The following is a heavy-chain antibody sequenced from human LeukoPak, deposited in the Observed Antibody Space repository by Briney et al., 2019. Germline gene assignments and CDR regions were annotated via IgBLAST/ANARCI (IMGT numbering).Heavy chain of an antibody. CDR3: AKYSQAYHSGDSYYPLFDL. D-gene: IGHD2-21*02. CDR1: GDSVSEYY. CDR2: FYYYSGST. V-gene: IGHV4-59*02. J-gene: IGHJ4*02. Sequence: SETLSLTCSVSGDSVSEYYWTWIRQRPGKGLEWIGYFYYYSGSTHYNPSFKSRATVSLDTSRDQFSLSLSSVTAADTAVYYCAKYSQAYHSGDSYYPLFDLWGQGSLVTVSS.